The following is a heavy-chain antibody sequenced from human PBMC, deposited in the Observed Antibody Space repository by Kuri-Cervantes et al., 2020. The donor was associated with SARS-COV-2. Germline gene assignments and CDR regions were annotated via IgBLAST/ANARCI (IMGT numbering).Heavy chain of an antibody. Sequence: GESLKISCAASGFSFSMCWMSWVRQAPGKGLEWVANIKKDGSEKYYVDSVKGRFTISRDNAKNSLYLQMNSLRAEDTAVYYCAREQWLELDAFDIWGQGTMVTVSS. D-gene: IGHD6-19*01. J-gene: IGHJ3*02. CDR1: GFSFSMCW. V-gene: IGHV3-7*01. CDR2: IKKDGSEK. CDR3: AREQWLELDAFDI.